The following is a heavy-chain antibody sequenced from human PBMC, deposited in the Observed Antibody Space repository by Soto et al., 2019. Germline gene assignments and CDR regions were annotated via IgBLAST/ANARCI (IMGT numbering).Heavy chain of an antibody. CDR3: ARGPTDWSYRYFDY. CDR2: IYYSGST. V-gene: IGHV4-61*01. Sequence: SQTLSLTCAVSGGSVSSGSYYWSWIRQPPGKGLEWIGYIYYSGSTNYNPSLKSRVTISVDTSKNQFSLKLSSVTAADTAVYYCARGPTDWSYRYFDYWGQGTLVTGS. J-gene: IGHJ4*02. D-gene: IGHD3-16*02. CDR1: GGSVSSGSYY.